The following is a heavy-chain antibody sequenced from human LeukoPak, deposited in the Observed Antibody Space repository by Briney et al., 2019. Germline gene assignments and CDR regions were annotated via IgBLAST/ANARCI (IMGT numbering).Heavy chain of an antibody. Sequence: GGSLRLSCAASGFTFSSYYMSWVRQAPGKGLEWVGRIKSKTDGGTTDYAAPVKGRFTISRDDSKNTLYLQMNSLKTEDTAVYYCTTFSRQRWLQWGGFGYFDYWGQGTLVTVSS. V-gene: IGHV3-15*01. J-gene: IGHJ4*02. CDR2: IKSKTDGGTT. CDR1: GFTFSSYY. D-gene: IGHD5-24*01. CDR3: TTFSRQRWLQWGGFGYFDY.